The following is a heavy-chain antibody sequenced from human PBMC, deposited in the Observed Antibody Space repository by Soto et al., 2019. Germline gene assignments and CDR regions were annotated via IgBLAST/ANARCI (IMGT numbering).Heavy chain of an antibody. CDR2: IYYSGST. J-gene: IGHJ3*02. CDR1: GGSISSYY. V-gene: IGHV4-59*01. Sequence: SETLSLTCTVSGGSISSYYWSWIRQPPGKGLEWIGYIYYSGSTNYNPSLKSRVTISVDTSKNQFSLMLSSVTAADTAVYYCARNFDFWSGGAAFDIWGQGTMVTVSS. CDR3: ARNFDFWSGGAAFDI. D-gene: IGHD3-3*01.